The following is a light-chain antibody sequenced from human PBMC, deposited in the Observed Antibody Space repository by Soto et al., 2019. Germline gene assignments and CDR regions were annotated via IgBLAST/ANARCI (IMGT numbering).Light chain of an antibody. J-gene: IGKJ5*01. V-gene: IGKV3-15*01. Sequence: DIVLTQSPGTLSLSPGERATLSRRASQSVSKWYVAWYQVKPGQAPRLVLYGAFTRATGIPARFSGSGSGTEFTLTISSLQSEDFAVYYCQQYNNWPPITFGQGTRLEIK. CDR2: GAF. CDR3: QQYNNWPPIT. CDR1: QSVSKWY.